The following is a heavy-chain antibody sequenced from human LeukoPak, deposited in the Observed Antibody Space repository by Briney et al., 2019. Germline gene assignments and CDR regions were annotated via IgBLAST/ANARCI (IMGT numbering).Heavy chain of an antibody. CDR2: INHSGST. CDR1: GGSFSGYY. Sequence: PSETLSLTCAVYGGSFSGYYWTWIRQPPGKGLEWIGEINHSGSTNYNPSLKSRVTISLDTSKNQFSLQLTSVTAADTAVYYCARVSGSGSWAPFDYWGQGTLVTVSS. J-gene: IGHJ4*02. CDR3: ARVSGSGSWAPFDY. V-gene: IGHV4-34*01. D-gene: IGHD3-10*01.